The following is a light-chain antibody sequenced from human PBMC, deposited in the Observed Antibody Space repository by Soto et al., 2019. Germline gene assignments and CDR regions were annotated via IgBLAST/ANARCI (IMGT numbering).Light chain of an antibody. Sequence: QSALTQPASVSGSPGQSITISCTGTSSDVGGYNYVSWYQQHPGKAPKLMIYEVSNRPPGVSNRFSGSKSGNTASLTISGLQAEDEADYYCSSYTSSSTLVFGTGTKVTAL. CDR2: EVS. V-gene: IGLV2-14*01. CDR1: SSDVGGYNY. CDR3: SSYTSSSTLV. J-gene: IGLJ1*01.